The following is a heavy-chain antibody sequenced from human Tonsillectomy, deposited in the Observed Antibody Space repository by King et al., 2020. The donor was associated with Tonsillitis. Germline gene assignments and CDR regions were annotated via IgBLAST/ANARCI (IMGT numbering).Heavy chain of an antibody. J-gene: IGHJ4*02. D-gene: IGHD3-22*01. CDR1: GGSISTYY. Sequence: QLQESGPGLVKPSETLSLTCTVSGGSISTYYWSWIRQPPGKGLEWIWVNYYNWSTKYSPSLQRRGTISVDTSKNQFSLKLSSVIAADTAVYYCARGKYYYDSSGYYLFDSWGQGTLVTVSS. CDR2: NYYNWST. CDR3: ARGKYYYDSSGYYLFDS. V-gene: IGHV4-59*01.